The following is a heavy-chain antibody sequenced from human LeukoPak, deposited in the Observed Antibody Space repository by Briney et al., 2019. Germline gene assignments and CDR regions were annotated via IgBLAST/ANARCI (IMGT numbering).Heavy chain of an antibody. CDR2: IYYSGST. Sequence: PSETLSLTCTVSGGSISSYYWSWIRQPPGKGLEWIGYIYYSGSTNYNPSLKSQVTISVDTSKNQFSLKLSSVTAADTAVYYCARGLEPTGDSYGYLNWFDPWGQGTLVTVSS. CDR3: ARGLEPTGDSYGYLNWFDP. J-gene: IGHJ5*02. V-gene: IGHV4-59*01. CDR1: GGSISSYY. D-gene: IGHD5-18*01.